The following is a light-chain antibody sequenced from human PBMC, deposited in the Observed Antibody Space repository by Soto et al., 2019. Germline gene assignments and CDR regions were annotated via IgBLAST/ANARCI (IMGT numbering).Light chain of an antibody. CDR3: QKYDISPQT. V-gene: IGKV1-27*01. CDR1: QGSSNN. Sequence: DIKMTQSPSSLSASVGDRVTITCRARQGSSNNLAWYQQKPGKVPELLIYAAATLQSGVPSRFSGRGSGTDFTLPIDSLQPEDVATYDCQKYDISPQTFGPGTKGDIK. CDR2: AAA. J-gene: IGKJ3*01.